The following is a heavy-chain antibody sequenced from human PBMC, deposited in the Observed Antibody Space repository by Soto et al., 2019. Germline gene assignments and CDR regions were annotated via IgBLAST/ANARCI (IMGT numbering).Heavy chain of an antibody. CDR1: GFTVSSNY. D-gene: IGHD3-10*01. CDR3: ARTYELRWFDP. CDR2: IHSGGST. V-gene: IGHV3-53*04. Sequence: EVQLVESGGGLVQPGGSLRLSCAASGFTVSSNYMSWVRQAPGKGLEWVSVIHSGGSTYYADSVKGRFTISRHNSKNTLYLQMNSLRAEDTAVYYCARTYELRWFDPWGQGTLVTVSS. J-gene: IGHJ5*02.